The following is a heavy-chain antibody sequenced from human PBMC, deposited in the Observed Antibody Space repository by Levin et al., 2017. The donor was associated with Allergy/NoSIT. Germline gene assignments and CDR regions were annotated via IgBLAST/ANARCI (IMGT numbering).Heavy chain of an antibody. CDR3: ARVGFRLEPRSDAFDI. Sequence: PSETLSLTCTVSGGSISSGGYYWSWIRQHPGKGLEWIGYIYYSGSTYYNPSLKSRVTISVDTSKNQFSLKLSSVTAADTAVYYCARVGFRLEPRSDAFDIWGQGTMVTVSS. D-gene: IGHD1-1*01. J-gene: IGHJ3*02. CDR1: GGSISSGGYY. CDR2: IYYSGST. V-gene: IGHV4-31*03.